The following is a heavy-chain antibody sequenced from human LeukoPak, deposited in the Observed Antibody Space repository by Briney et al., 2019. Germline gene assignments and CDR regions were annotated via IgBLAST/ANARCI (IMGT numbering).Heavy chain of an antibody. CDR1: GFTFSSYA. V-gene: IGHV3-23*01. Sequence: PGGSLRLSCAASGFTFSSYAMSWVRQAPGKGLEWVSAISGSGGSTYYAGSVKGRFTISRDNSKNTLYLQMNSLRAEDTAVYYCAKSPSMIVVVIKFDYWGQGTLVTVSS. CDR3: AKSPSMIVVVIKFDY. D-gene: IGHD3-22*01. CDR2: ISGSGGST. J-gene: IGHJ4*02.